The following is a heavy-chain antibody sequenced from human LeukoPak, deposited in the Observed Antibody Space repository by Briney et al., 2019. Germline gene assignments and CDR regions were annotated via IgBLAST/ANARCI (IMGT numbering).Heavy chain of an antibody. CDR3: AKWGDYDVLTGYYVSDY. V-gene: IGHV3-23*01. CDR2: ITGSGGNT. J-gene: IGHJ4*02. CDR1: GFTFSSYA. Sequence: GASLRLSCAASGFTFSSYAMSWVRQAPGKGLEWVSAITGSGGNTYYADSVKGRFTISRDNSKNTVFLQMNSLRAEDTAVYYCAKWGDYDVLTGYYVSDYWGQGTLVTVSS. D-gene: IGHD3-9*01.